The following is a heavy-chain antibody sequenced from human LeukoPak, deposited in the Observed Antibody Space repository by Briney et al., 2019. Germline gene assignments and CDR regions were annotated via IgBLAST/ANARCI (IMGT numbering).Heavy chain of an antibody. CDR3: AGDLPYSSSPKGPFDS. D-gene: IGHD6-13*01. CDR1: GDSVSSNSAA. J-gene: IGHJ4*02. CDR2: TYYRSKWYT. Sequence: SQTLSLTCVISGDSVSSNSAAWNWIRQSPSRGLEWLGRTYYRSKWYTDYAVSVKGRTTINPDTSKNQFSLQLNSVTPEDTAVYYCAGDLPYSSSPKGPFDSWGQGTLVTVSS. V-gene: IGHV6-1*01.